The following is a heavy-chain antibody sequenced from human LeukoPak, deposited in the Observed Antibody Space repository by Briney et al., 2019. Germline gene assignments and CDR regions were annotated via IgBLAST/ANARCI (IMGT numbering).Heavy chain of an antibody. D-gene: IGHD3-10*01. CDR1: GGTFSSYA. Sequence: SVKVSCKASGGTFSSYAINWVRQAPGQGLEWMGGIIPIFGTANYARKFQGRVTITADKSTSTAYMELSSLRSEDTAVYYCARDYYGSGSYYTASDDYWGQGTLVTVSS. J-gene: IGHJ4*02. CDR2: IIPIFGTA. V-gene: IGHV1-69*06. CDR3: ARDYYGSGSYYTASDDY.